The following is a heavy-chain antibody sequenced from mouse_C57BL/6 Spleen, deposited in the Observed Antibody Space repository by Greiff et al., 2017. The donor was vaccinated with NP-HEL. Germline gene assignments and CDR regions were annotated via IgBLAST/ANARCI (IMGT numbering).Heavy chain of an antibody. D-gene: IGHD1-1*01. CDR2: IGPGSGST. CDR3: ASYYGSKDWFAY. V-gene: IGHV1-77*01. Sequence: VQLQQSGAELVKPGASVKISCKASGYTFTDYYINWVKQRPGKGLEWIGKIGPGSGSTYYNEKLKGKATLTADKSSSTAYMQLSSLTSEASAVYFCASYYGSKDWFAYWGQGTLVTVSA. J-gene: IGHJ3*01. CDR1: GYTFTDYY.